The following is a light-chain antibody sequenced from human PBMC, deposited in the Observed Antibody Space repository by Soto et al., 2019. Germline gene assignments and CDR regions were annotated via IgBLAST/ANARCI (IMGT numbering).Light chain of an antibody. CDR3: FSFPPRAPSV. CDR1: SSDVGNYDY. V-gene: IGLV2-14*01. J-gene: IGLJ1*01. CDR2: DVS. Sequence: QSVLTQPASVSGSPGQSITISCTGTSSDVGNYDYVSWYQQHPGKVPKLMIYDVSNRPSGVSNRFSGSKSGNTASLTISGLQAGDEADYYCFSFPPRAPSVSGTGTKVPAL.